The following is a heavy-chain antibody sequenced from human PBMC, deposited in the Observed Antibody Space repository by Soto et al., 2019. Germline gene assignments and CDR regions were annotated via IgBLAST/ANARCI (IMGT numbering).Heavy chain of an antibody. D-gene: IGHD6-13*01. CDR2: IYWNDDK. V-gene: IGHV2-5*01. Sequence: QITLKESGPTLVNPTQTLTLTCTFSGFSLSTSGVGVGWIRQPPGKALEWLALIYWNDDKRYSPSLKSRLTITKDTSKNQVVLTMTNMDPVDTATYYCAHQSSSWPVYYYYYGMDVWGQGTTVTVSS. CDR1: GFSLSTSGVG. CDR3: AHQSSSWPVYYYYYGMDV. J-gene: IGHJ6*02.